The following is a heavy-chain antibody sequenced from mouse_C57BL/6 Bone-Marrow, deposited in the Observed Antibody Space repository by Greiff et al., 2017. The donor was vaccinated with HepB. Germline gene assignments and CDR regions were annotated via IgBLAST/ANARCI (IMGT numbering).Heavy chain of an antibody. CDR2: FHPYNDDT. J-gene: IGHJ4*01. V-gene: IGHV1-47*01. CDR1: GYTFTTYP. CDR3: ARGGYGSSYGAMDY. D-gene: IGHD1-1*01. Sequence: VKLMESGAELVKPGASVKMSCKASGYTFTTYPIEWMKQNHGKSLEWIGNFHPYNDDTKYNEKFKGKATLTVEKSSSTVYLELSRLTSDDSAVYYCARGGYGSSYGAMDYWGQGTSVTVSS.